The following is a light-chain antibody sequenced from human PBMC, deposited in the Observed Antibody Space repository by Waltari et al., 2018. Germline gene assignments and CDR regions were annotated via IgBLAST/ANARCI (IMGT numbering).Light chain of an antibody. J-gene: IGKJ3*01. CDR2: WAS. Sequence: DFVMTQSPGSLALSLGERATIHCKSSQRLLYRSNNKNYLAWYQQKSGQPPKLLIYWASTREAGGPDRFSGSGSGTDFSLTINSLQAEYVAIYYCQQYYYTPFTFGPGTKVEI. CDR1: QRLLYRSNNKNY. CDR3: QQYYYTPFT. V-gene: IGKV4-1*01.